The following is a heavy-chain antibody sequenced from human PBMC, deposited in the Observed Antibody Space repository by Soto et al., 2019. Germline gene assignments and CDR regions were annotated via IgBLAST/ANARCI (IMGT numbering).Heavy chain of an antibody. CDR2: IIPIFGTA. J-gene: IGHJ6*02. D-gene: IGHD5-18*01. CDR3: ARSGRNSYGYYYYYGMDV. V-gene: IGHV1-69*13. CDR1: GGTFSSYA. Sequence: SVKVSCKASGGTFSSYAISWVRQAPGQGLEWMGGIIPIFGTANYAQKFQGRVTITADESTSTAYMELSSLRSEDTAVHYCARSGRNSYGYYYYYGMDVWGQGTTVTVSS.